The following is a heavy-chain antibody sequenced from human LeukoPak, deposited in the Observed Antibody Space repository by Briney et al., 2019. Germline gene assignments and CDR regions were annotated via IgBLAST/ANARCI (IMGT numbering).Heavy chain of an antibody. V-gene: IGHV3-7*03. CDR2: IKQDASEE. D-gene: IGHD4-23*01. CDR1: GFTYSSYD. J-gene: IGHJ5*02. CDR3: VRDADGGNSWFDT. Sequence: GGSLRLSCAASGFTYSSYDMNWVRQAPGKGLEWVANIKQDASEEYYVDSVKGRFTISRDNAKNSLYLQMNSLRAEDTALYYCVRDADGGNSWFDTWGQGTLVTVSS.